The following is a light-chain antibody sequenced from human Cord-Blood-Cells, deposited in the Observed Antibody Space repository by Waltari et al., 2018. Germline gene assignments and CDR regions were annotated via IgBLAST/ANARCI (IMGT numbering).Light chain of an antibody. Sequence: QSALTQPRSVSGSPGQSVTIHCTGTSSDVGGYNSVSWYQQHPGKAPKLMIYDVSKRPSGVPDRFSGSKSGNTASLTISGLQAEDEADYYCCSYAGSYTFHVVFGGGTKLTVL. CDR1: SSDVGGYNS. J-gene: IGLJ2*01. CDR3: CSYAGSYTFHVV. V-gene: IGLV2-11*01. CDR2: DVS.